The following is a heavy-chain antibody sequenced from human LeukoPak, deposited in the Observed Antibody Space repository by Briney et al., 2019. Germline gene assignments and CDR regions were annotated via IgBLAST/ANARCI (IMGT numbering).Heavy chain of an antibody. CDR3: ARLGGSFSDY. Sequence: GSLRLSCAASGFTFSSYAMSWVRQAPGKGLEWVSSIDTTNYVYYAGSVKGRFTISRDDAKNSLFLQMNSLRADDTAVYYCARLGGSFSDYWGQGILVTVSS. CDR1: GFTFSSYA. V-gene: IGHV3-21*01. CDR2: IDTTNYV. J-gene: IGHJ4*02. D-gene: IGHD1-26*01.